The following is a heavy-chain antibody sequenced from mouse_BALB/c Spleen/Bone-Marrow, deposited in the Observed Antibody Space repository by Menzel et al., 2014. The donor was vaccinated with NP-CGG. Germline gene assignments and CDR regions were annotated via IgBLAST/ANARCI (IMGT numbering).Heavy chain of an antibody. J-gene: IGHJ3*01. CDR3: ERNNYDEAGFDY. CDR1: GFTFSDYY. CDR2: ISNGGGST. V-gene: IGHV5-12*02. D-gene: IGHD2-12*01. Sequence: DVKLVESGGGLVQPGGSLKLSCATSGFTFSDYYMYWVRQTPEKRLEWVAYISNGGGSTYYPDTVKGRFTISRDNAKSTLYLQMSRRKAEDTAMYYCERNNYDEAGFDYWGQETLVTVSA.